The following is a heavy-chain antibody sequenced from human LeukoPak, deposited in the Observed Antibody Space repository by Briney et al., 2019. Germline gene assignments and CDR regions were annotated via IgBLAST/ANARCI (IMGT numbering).Heavy chain of an antibody. V-gene: IGHV3-33*01. CDR3: ARDITGAMVRGVIVGYGMDV. CDR1: GFTFSSYG. Sequence: GGSLRLSCAASGFTFSSYGMHWVRQAPGKGLEWVAVIWYDGSNKYYADSVKGRFTISRDNSKNTLYLQMNSLRAEDTAVYYCARDITGAMVRGVIVGYGMDVWGQGTTVTVSS. D-gene: IGHD3-10*01. J-gene: IGHJ6*02. CDR2: IWYDGSNK.